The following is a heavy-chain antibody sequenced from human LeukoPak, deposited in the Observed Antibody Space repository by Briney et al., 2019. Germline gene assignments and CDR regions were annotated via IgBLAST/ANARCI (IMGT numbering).Heavy chain of an antibody. CDR2: IKEDAGKI. V-gene: IGHV3-7*01. Sequence: GGSLTLSCAASGFTVTMYSMSWVRQAPGKGLEWVAFIKEDAGKIDYVDSLKGQVTISRDDAKNSWYLQMNSLRVGDTAVYYCARWRGGQSEFDSWGQGTLVTVSS. D-gene: IGHD3-16*01. CDR3: ARWRGGQSEFDS. CDR1: GFTVTMYS. J-gene: IGHJ4*02.